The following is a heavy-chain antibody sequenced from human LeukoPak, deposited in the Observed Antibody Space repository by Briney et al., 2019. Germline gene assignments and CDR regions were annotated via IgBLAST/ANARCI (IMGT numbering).Heavy chain of an antibody. CDR1: GGSISSYY. Sequence: PSETLSLTCTVSGGSISSYYWSWIRQPPGKGLEWIGYIYYSGSTNYNPSLKSRVTISVDTSKNQFSLKLSSVTAADTAVYYCARGQYYDFWSGSFDAFDIWGQGTMVTVSS. V-gene: IGHV4-59*12. D-gene: IGHD3-3*01. CDR2: IYYSGST. CDR3: ARGQYYDFWSGSFDAFDI. J-gene: IGHJ3*02.